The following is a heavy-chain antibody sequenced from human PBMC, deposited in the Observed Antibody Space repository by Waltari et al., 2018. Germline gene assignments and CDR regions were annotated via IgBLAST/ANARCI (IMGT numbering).Heavy chain of an antibody. CDR1: GYAISRGYY. Sequence: QVQLQESCPGLVKPSETLSLTCAVSGYAISRGYYWGWIRQPPGKGLEWIGSIYHSGSTYYNPSLKSRVTISVDTSKNQFSLKLSSVTAADTAVYYCARSSSALGSSAFDIWGQGTMVTVSS. CDR3: ARSSSALGSSAFDI. V-gene: IGHV4-38-2*01. J-gene: IGHJ3*02. D-gene: IGHD1-26*01. CDR2: IYHSGST.